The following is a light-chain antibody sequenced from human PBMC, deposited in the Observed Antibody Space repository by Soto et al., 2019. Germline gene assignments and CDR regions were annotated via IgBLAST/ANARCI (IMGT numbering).Light chain of an antibody. CDR1: QDISSW. Sequence: DIQMTQSPSFVSASVGDRVTITCRASQDISSWLAWYQQKPGKAPKLLIHATSGLQSGLPSRFSGSGSGTDFTLTNSNLQAGDFASDYCQQANSFPLTFGGGTKVEIK. J-gene: IGKJ4*01. CDR2: ATS. V-gene: IGKV1-12*01. CDR3: QQANSFPLT.